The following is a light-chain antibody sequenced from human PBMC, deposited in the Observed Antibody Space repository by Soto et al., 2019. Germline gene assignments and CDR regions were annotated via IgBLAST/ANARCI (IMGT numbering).Light chain of an antibody. CDR3: QQYNSYSSYT. CDR1: QSISSW. CDR2: DAS. V-gene: IGKV1-5*01. J-gene: IGKJ2*01. Sequence: DIQMTQSPSTLSASVGDRVTITCRASQSISSWLAWYQQKPGKAPKLLIYDASSLGSGVPSRFSGSGSGTEFTLTISSLQPDDFATYYCQQYNSYSSYTFGQGTKLEIK.